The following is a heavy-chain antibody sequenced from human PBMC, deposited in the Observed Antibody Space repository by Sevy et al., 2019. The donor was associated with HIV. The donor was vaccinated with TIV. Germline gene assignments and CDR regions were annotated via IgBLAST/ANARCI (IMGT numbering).Heavy chain of an antibody. CDR2: IWYDGSNK. CDR3: ARSYYYGSGSYWGGY. V-gene: IGHV3-33*01. CDR1: GFTFSSYG. D-gene: IGHD3-10*01. J-gene: IGHJ4*02. Sequence: GGSLRLPCAASGFTFSSYGMHWVRQAPGKGLEWVAVIWYDGSNKYYADSVKGRFTISRDNSKNTLYLQMNSLRAEDTAVYYCARSYYYGSGSYWGGYWGQGTLVTVSS.